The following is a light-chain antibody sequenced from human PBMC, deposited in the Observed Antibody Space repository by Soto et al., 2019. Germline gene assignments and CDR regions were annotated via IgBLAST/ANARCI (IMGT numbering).Light chain of an antibody. CDR1: QSVNNY. CDR3: QQRSSWPRYT. Sequence: EIVLTQSPATLSLSPGERATLSCWASQSVNNYLAWYQQKPGQAPRLVIHDGSNRANGIPARFRGSGSGTDLTLTISRLEPEDFAVYYCQQRSSWPRYTFGQGTRLEIK. V-gene: IGKV3-11*01. J-gene: IGKJ2*01. CDR2: DGS.